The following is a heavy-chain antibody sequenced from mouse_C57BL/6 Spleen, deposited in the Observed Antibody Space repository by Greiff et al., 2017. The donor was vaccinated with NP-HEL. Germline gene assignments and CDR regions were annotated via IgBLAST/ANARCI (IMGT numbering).Heavy chain of an antibody. CDR1: GYAFSSSW. CDR2: IYPGDGDT. V-gene: IGHV1-82*01. J-gene: IGHJ4*01. CDR3: ARSGGSRYATPSYAMDY. D-gene: IGHD3-2*02. Sequence: QVQLKQSGPELVKPGASVKISCKASGYAFSSSWMNWVKQRPGKGLEWIGRIYPGDGDTNYNGKFKGKATLTADKSSSTAYMQLSSLTSEDSAVYFCARSGGSRYATPSYAMDYWGQGTSVTVSS.